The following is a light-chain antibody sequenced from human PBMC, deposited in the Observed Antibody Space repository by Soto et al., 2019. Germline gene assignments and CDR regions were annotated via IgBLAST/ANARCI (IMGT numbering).Light chain of an antibody. J-gene: IGKJ3*01. CDR3: QQYGSSPAA. CDR1: QSVFNNY. Sequence: EIALAQSPGTLSLSPGERATISCRASQSVFNNYLAWYQQKPGQAPRLLIYGASSRATGIPDRFSGSGSGTDFTLTISRLEPEDFAVYYCQQYGSSPAAFGPGTKVDIK. CDR2: GAS. V-gene: IGKV3-20*01.